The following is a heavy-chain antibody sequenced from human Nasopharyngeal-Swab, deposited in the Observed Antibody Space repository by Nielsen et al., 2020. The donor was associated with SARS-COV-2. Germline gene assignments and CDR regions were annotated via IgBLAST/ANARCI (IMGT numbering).Heavy chain of an antibody. V-gene: IGHV3-21*01. CDR2: ISSSSSYI. J-gene: IGHJ5*02. Sequence: GGSPRLSCAASGFAFSSYSMNWVRQAPGKGLEWVSSISSSSSYIYYADSVKGRFTISRDNAKNSLYLQMNSLRAEDTAVYYCASLQRLHPMYHWFDPWGQGTLVTVSS. CDR1: GFAFSSYS. D-gene: IGHD5-18*01. CDR3: ASLQRLHPMYHWFDP.